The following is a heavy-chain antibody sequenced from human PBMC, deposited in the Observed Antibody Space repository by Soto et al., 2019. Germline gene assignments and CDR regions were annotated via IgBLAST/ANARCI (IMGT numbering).Heavy chain of an antibody. CDR2: IYPGDSDT. Sequence: GEPLKISCTGSGYSFTSYWIGWVRQMPGKGLEWMGIIYPGDSDTRYSPSFQGQVTISADRSISTAYLQWSSLKASDTAMYYCARRESIAVAGHGSGAFDIWGQGTMVTVSS. CDR3: ARRESIAVAGHGSGAFDI. CDR1: GYSFTSYW. D-gene: IGHD6-19*01. V-gene: IGHV5-51*01. J-gene: IGHJ3*02.